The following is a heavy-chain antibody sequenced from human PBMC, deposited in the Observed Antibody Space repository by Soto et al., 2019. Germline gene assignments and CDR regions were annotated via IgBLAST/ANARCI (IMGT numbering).Heavy chain of an antibody. V-gene: IGHV3-33*01. J-gene: IGHJ4*02. D-gene: IGHD4-17*01. CDR3: ARDPPTYGDFLFDY. Sequence: QVQLVESGGGVVQPGRSLRLSCAASGFTFSSYGVHWVRQAPGKGLEWVAMIYYDGSNKYYADSVKGRFTISRDNSKNTLFLQMDSLTAEDTAVYYCARDPPTYGDFLFDYWGQGTLVTVSS. CDR1: GFTFSSYG. CDR2: IYYDGSNK.